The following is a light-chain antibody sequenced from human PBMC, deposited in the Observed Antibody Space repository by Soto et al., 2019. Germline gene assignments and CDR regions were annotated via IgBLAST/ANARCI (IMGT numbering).Light chain of an antibody. CDR1: ERIYSAY. CDR2: GTS. CDR3: QQYGNSPIT. J-gene: IGKJ5*01. V-gene: IGKV3-20*01. Sequence: VLTQSPGTLSLSRGERATLSCRASERIYSAYLGWYQQKPRQAPRLLIYGTSSRATGIPDRFSGSGSGTDFTLTISRLEPEDFAVYYCQQYGNSPITFGQGTRLEIK.